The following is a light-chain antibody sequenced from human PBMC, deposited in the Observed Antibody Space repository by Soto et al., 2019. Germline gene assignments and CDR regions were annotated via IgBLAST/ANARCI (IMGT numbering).Light chain of an antibody. CDR1: QDIAIY. V-gene: IGKV1-9*01. CDR3: QHYHSYSPT. Sequence: IHLTQSPSSLSASEGDRITLTCRASQDIAIYLAWYQQKPGEAPKLLIYAASTLYGGVPSRFSGSGSGTDFALTITSLQAEDFATYYCQHYHSYSPTFGQGTKVDIK. CDR2: AAS. J-gene: IGKJ1*01.